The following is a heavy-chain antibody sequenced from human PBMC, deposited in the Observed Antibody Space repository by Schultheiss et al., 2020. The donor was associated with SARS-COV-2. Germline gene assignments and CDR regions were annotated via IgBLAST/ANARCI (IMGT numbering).Heavy chain of an antibody. J-gene: IGHJ5*02. CDR1: GYTFTGYY. V-gene: IGHV1-18*04. CDR2: ISAYNGNT. Sequence: GESLKISCKASGYTFTGYYMHWVRQAPGQGLEWMGWISAYNGNTNYAQKLQGRVTMTTDTSTSTAYMELRSLRSDDTAVYYCAREAPPYYDFWSEFDPWGQGTLVTVSS. D-gene: IGHD3-3*01. CDR3: AREAPPYYDFWSEFDP.